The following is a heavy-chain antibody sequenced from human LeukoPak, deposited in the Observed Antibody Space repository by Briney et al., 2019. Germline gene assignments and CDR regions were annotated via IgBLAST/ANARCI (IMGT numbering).Heavy chain of an antibody. CDR1: GYTFTSYG. D-gene: IGHD6-19*01. J-gene: IGHJ4*02. CDR2: ISAYNGNT. V-gene: IGHV1-18*01. CDR3: ARIVSGWYPGYFDY. Sequence: ASVKVSCKASGYTFTSYGNSWVRQAPGQGLEWMGWISAYNGNTNYAQKLQGRVTMTTDTSTSTAYMELRSLRSDDTAVYYCARIVSGWYPGYFDYWGQGTLVTVSS.